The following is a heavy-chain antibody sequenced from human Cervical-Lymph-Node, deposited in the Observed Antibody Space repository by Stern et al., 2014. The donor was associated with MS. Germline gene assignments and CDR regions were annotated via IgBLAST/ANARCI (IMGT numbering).Heavy chain of an antibody. CDR2: VIPIFGTV. D-gene: IGHD2-2*02. CDR1: GGTFSSHA. V-gene: IGHV1-69*01. CDR3: ARDQIPYYYYGMDV. J-gene: IGHJ6*02. Sequence: EQLVESGAEVKKPGSSVKVSCQTSGGTFSSHAINWGRQAPGQGLEWMGGVIPIFGTVDYAQKFQGRLTITADESTNTAYMELSSLRSEDTAVYYCARDQIPYYYYGMDVWGQGTTVTVSS.